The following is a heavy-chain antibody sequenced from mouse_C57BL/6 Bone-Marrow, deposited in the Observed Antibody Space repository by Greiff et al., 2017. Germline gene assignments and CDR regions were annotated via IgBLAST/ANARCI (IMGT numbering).Heavy chain of an antibody. CDR2: IDPSDSYT. CDR1: GYTFTSYW. D-gene: IGHD6-1*01. J-gene: IGHJ4*01. CDR3: AREKLGSLYAMDY. V-gene: IGHV1-69*01. Sequence: QVQLQQPGAELVMPGASVKLFCKASGYTFTSYWMHWVKQRPGQGLEWIGEIDPSDSYTNYNQKFKGKSTLTVDKSSSTAYMQLSSLTSEDSAVYYCAREKLGSLYAMDYWGQGTSVTVSS.